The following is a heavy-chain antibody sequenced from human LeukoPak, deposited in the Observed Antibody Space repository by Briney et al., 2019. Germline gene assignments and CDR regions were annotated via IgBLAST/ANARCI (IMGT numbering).Heavy chain of an antibody. J-gene: IGHJ4*02. CDR2: IYSGGRT. CDR3: ARGEGLFDY. V-gene: IGHV3-53*01. CDR1: GFTFSSYA. Sequence: PGGSLRLSCSASGFTFSSYAMSWVRQAPGKGLEWVSVIYSGGRTKYADSVKGRFTISRDNSKNTLYLQMNSLRAEDTAMYYCARGEGLFDYWGQGTLVTVSS.